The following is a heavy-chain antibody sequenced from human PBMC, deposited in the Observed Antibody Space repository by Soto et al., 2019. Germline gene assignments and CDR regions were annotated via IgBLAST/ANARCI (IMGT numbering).Heavy chain of an antibody. V-gene: IGHV1-8*01. CDR1: GYTFTSYD. CDR3: ARGSSGKTRGYYYYMDV. J-gene: IGHJ6*03. CDR2: MNPNSGNT. D-gene: IGHD1-1*01. Sequence: QVQLVQSGAEVKKPGASVKVSCTASGYTFTSYDINWVRQATGQGLEWMGWMNPNSGNTGYAQKFQGRVTTTRDSSIGTVYMELYSLRSEDTAVYYCARGSSGKTRGYYYYMDVWGKGTTVTVSS.